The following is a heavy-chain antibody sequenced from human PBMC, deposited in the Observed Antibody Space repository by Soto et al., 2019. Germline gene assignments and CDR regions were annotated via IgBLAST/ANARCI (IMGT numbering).Heavy chain of an antibody. CDR3: ARERGGGSYSNWFDP. Sequence: QVQLVQSGAEVKKPGASVKVSCKTSGYTFTSYGISWVRQAPGQGLEWLGWISGYSGNTTYVQKLQGRVTMTTDTSTSPVYMELRSLRSDDTAVYYCARERGGGSYSNWFDPWGQGTLVTVSS. J-gene: IGHJ5*02. CDR1: GYTFTSYG. CDR2: ISGYSGNT. D-gene: IGHD1-26*01. V-gene: IGHV1-18*04.